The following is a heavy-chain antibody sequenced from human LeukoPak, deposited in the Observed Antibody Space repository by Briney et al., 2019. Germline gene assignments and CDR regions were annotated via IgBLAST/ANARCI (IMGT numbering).Heavy chain of an antibody. V-gene: IGHV3-7*03. CDR2: IKKDGSEN. CDR3: ARHLSGVTGYSYGRGIDY. J-gene: IGHJ4*02. D-gene: IGHD5-18*01. CDR1: GFTFSSYS. Sequence: GGSLRLSCAASGFTFSSYSMSWVRQAPGKGLEWVANIKKDGSENYYVDSVKGRFTISRDNAKKSLYLQMKSLRAEDTAVYYCARHLSGVTGYSYGRGIDYWGQGTLVTVSS.